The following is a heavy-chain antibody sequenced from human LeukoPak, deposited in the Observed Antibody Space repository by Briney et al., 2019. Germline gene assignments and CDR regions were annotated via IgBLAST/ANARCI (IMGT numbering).Heavy chain of an antibody. D-gene: IGHD6-13*01. CDR3: ARVTGYMVEDYFDY. Sequence: SETLSLTCTVSGGSINSYYWSWIRQPPGKGLEWIGYIYYSGSTNYNPSLKSRVTVSVDTSKNQFSLRLSSVTAADTALYYCARVTGYMVEDYFDYWGQGTLVTVSS. J-gene: IGHJ4*02. CDR1: GGSINSYY. V-gene: IGHV4-59*01. CDR2: IYYSGST.